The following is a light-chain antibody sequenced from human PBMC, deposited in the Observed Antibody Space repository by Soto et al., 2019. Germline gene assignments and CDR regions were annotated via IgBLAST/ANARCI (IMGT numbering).Light chain of an antibody. Sequence: QSVLTQPASVSGSPGQSITISCTGSDVGAYRYVSWYQQHPGKAPRLMIYDVSNRPSGVSDRFSGSKSGNTASLTISGLQPEDEAYFFCSSYTGGNARVVFGGGTKLNVL. CDR2: DVS. CDR1: SDVGAYRY. CDR3: SSYTGGNARVV. V-gene: IGLV2-14*01. J-gene: IGLJ2*01.